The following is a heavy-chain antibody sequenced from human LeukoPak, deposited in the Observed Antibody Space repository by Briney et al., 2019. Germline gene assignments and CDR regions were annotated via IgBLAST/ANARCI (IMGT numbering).Heavy chain of an antibody. J-gene: IGHJ4*02. CDR2: IRSKTDGGTT. CDR1: GFTFSNAW. V-gene: IGHV3-15*01. Sequence: PGGSLRLSCAASGFTFSNAWMSWVRQAPGKGLEWVGRIRSKTDGGTTDYAAPVKGRFTISRDDSKNTLYLQMNSLKTEDTAVSYCTTGPTMVRGVTQIQDYWGQGTLVTVSS. D-gene: IGHD3-10*01. CDR3: TTGPTMVRGVTQIQDY.